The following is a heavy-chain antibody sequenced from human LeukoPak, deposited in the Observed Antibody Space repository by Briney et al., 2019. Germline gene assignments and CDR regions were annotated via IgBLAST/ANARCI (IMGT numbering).Heavy chain of an antibody. CDR2: IYHSGST. CDR1: GYSISSGYY. CDR3: ASGPPVDIVATILDY. V-gene: IGHV4-38-2*01. Sequence: SETLSLTCAVSGYSISSGYYWGWIRPPPGKGLEWIGSIYHSGSTYYNPSLKSRVTISVDTSKNQFSLKLSSVTAADTAVYYCASGPPVDIVATILDYWGQGTLVTVSS. D-gene: IGHD5-12*01. J-gene: IGHJ4*02.